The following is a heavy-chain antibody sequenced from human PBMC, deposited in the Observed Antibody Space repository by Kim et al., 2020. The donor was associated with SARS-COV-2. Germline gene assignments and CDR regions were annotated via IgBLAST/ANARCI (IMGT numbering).Heavy chain of an antibody. D-gene: IGHD2-21*02. Sequence: IYYADSVSGLFTISRDDARTSLYLQMNSLRAEDTAVYYCARGETAYGMDFWGQGTTVTVSS. CDR3: ARGETAYGMDF. J-gene: IGHJ6*02. V-gene: IGHV3-21*01. CDR2: I.